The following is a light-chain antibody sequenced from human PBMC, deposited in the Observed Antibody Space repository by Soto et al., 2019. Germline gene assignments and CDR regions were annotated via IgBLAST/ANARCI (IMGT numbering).Light chain of an antibody. J-gene: IGLJ2*01. V-gene: IGLV3-9*01. CDR1: NIGSKN. CDR2: RDT. CDR3: QVWDSRTVV. Sequence: SYELTQPLSVSVALGQTARITCGGNNIGSKNVHWYQLNPGQAPVLVIYRDTNRPSGIPERFSGSNSGNTATLAISRAQAWDDADYYCQVWDSRTVVFGGGTKLTVL.